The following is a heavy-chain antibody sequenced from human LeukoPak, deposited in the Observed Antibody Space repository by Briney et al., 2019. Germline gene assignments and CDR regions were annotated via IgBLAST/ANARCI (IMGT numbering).Heavy chain of an antibody. CDR3: AKGGTVVTPLGSWYFDL. V-gene: IGHV3-43*02. J-gene: IGHJ2*01. CDR2: ISGEGGST. D-gene: IGHD4-23*01. Sequence: PGGSLRLSCAASGFTFDDYAMHWVRQAPGKGLEWVSLISGEGGSTYYADSVKGRFTISRDNSKNSLYLQMNSLRTEDTALYCCAKGGTVVTPLGSWYFDLWGRGTLVTVSS. CDR1: GFTFDDYA.